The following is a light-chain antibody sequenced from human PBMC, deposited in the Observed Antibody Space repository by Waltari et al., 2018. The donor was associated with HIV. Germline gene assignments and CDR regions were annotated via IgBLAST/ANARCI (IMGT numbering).Light chain of an antibody. V-gene: IGLV2-14*01. J-gene: IGLJ3*02. CDR3: SSYTTSSTLVV. CDR1: SSDLGVYDY. Sequence: QSALTQPASVSGSPGQSITISCTGTSSDLGVYDYVSWYQQHPGKAPNLMIFEVRYRPAGVSSRCSGYKSGNTASLTISGLRAEDEADYYCSSYTTSSTLVVFGGGTRLTVL. CDR2: EVR.